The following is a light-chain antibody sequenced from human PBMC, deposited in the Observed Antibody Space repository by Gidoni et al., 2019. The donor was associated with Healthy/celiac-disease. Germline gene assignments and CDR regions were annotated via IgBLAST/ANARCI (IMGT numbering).Light chain of an antibody. Sequence: IVLTQSPATLSLSPGERATLSCRASQIVSSYLAWYQQKPGQDPRLLIYDESNRATGIPARFSGSGSGTDLTLTISRLEQEDFAVYYCQQRSNWIWTFGQGTKVEIK. V-gene: IGKV3-11*01. J-gene: IGKJ1*01. CDR2: DES. CDR1: QIVSSY. CDR3: QQRSNWIWT.